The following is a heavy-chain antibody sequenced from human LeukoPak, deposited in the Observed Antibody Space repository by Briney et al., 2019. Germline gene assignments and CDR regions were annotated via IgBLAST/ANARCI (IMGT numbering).Heavy chain of an antibody. CDR3: AAQNSSSWYNWFDP. J-gene: IGHJ5*02. CDR2: IIPIFGTA. Sequence: SVKVSCKASGGTFSNSVIHWVRQAPGQGLEWMGGIIPIFGTADYAQRFQGRVTITADESTSTAYMELSSLRSEDTAVYYCAAQNSSSWYNWFDPWGQGTLVTVSS. D-gene: IGHD6-13*01. CDR1: GGTFSNSV. V-gene: IGHV1-69*13.